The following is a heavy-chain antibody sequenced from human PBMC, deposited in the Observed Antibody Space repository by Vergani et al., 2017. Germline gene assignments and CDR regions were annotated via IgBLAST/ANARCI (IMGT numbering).Heavy chain of an antibody. J-gene: IGHJ3*02. V-gene: IGHV2-70*04. D-gene: IGHD6-13*01. CDR3: ARTSYSSSWSDAFDI. CDR2: IDWDYDK. Sequence: QVTLKESGPALVKPTQTLTLTCTFLGFPLSTSGMRVSRIRQPPGKALEWLARIDWDYDKFYSTSLKTRLTISKDTSKNQVVHTMTNMDPVDTATYYFARTSYSSSWSDAFDIWGQGTMVTVSS. CDR1: GFPLSTSGMR.